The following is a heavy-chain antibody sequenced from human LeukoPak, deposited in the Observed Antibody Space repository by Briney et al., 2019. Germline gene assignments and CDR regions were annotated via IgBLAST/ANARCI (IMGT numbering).Heavy chain of an antibody. Sequence: ASVKVSCKASGYTFTSYGISWVRQAPGQGLEWMGWISAYNGNTNYALKLQGRVTMTTDTSTSTAYMELRSLRSDDTAVYYCARVVGYYYGSGSYGSDYWGQGTLVTVSS. D-gene: IGHD3-10*01. CDR1: GYTFTSYG. V-gene: IGHV1-18*01. CDR2: ISAYNGNT. J-gene: IGHJ4*02. CDR3: ARVVGYYYGSGSYGSDY.